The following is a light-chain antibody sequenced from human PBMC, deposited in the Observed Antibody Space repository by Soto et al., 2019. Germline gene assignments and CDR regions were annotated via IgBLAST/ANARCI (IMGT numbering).Light chain of an antibody. J-gene: IGKJ5*01. Sequence: AIQLTQSPSSLSASVGDRVTITCRASQGISSALAWYQQKPGKAPKLLIYDASSLESGVPSRFSGSGSGTDFTLTISSLQTEDFATDDCQQFNNYPTFGQGTRLEMK. CDR3: QQFNNYPT. CDR1: QGISSA. V-gene: IGKV1D-13*01. CDR2: DAS.